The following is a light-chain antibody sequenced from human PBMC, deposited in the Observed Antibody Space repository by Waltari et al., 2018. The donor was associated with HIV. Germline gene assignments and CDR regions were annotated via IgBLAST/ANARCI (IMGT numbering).Light chain of an antibody. V-gene: IGLV1-44*01. CDR3: AAWDDSLNGYV. Sequence: QSVLTQPPSASGPPGPRVAMSCSVSSFTFESNPVNWYQQLPGTAPKLLIYSNNQRPSGVPDRFSGSKSGTSASLAISGLQSEDEADYYCAAWDDSLNGYVFGTGTKVTVL. CDR1: SFTFESNP. CDR2: SNN. J-gene: IGLJ1*01.